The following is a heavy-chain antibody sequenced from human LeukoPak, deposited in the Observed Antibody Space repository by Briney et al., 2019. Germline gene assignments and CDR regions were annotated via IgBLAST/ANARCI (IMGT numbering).Heavy chain of an antibody. CDR3: AKDIIAVAGNGVYYYGMDV. CDR2: IYSGGST. J-gene: IGHJ6*02. CDR1: GFTVSSNY. Sequence: GGSLRLSCAASGFTVSSNYMSWVRQAPGKGLEWVSVIYSGGSTYYADSVKGRFTISRDNSKNTLYLQMNSLRAEDTAVYYCAKDIIAVAGNGVYYYGMDVWGQGTTVTVSS. D-gene: IGHD6-19*01. V-gene: IGHV3-66*01.